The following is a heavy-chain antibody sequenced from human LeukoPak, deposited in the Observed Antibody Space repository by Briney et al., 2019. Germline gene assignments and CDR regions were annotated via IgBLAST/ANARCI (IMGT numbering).Heavy chain of an antibody. D-gene: IGHD2-15*01. CDR1: GFTFSSYG. Sequence: GGSLRLSCAASGFTFSSYGMTWVRQAPGKGLEWVSGISGSGGSTYYEDSVKGRFTISRDNSKNTLYLQMNSLRAEDTVVYYCAKNCGGTCYSHLDHWGQGTLVTVSS. V-gene: IGHV3-23*01. J-gene: IGHJ4*02. CDR3: AKNCGGTCYSHLDH. CDR2: ISGSGGST.